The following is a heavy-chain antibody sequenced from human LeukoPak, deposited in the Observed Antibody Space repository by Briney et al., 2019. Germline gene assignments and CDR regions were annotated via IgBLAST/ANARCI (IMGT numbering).Heavy chain of an antibody. CDR2: INSDGTNI. Sequence: GGSLRLSCAASGFTFSSYWMHWVRQAPGKGLLWVSHINSDGTNINYADSVKGRFTVSRDNAKNTLFLQMNTLRAEDTDVYYCARGGPIDYWGQGTLVTVSS. J-gene: IGHJ4*02. V-gene: IGHV3-74*01. D-gene: IGHD3/OR15-3a*01. CDR3: ARGGPIDY. CDR1: GFTFSSYW.